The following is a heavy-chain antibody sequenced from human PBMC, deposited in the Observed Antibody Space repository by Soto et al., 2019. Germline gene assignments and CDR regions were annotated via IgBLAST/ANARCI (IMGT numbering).Heavy chain of an antibody. V-gene: IGHV3-30-3*01. J-gene: IGHJ4*02. CDR2: ISYDGSNK. D-gene: IGHD6-13*01. CDR1: GFTFSSYA. CDR3: ARDGQQLGHFDY. Sequence: QVQLVESGGGVGQPGRSLRLSCAASGFTFSSYAMHWVRQAPGKGMEWVAVISYDGSNKYYADSVKGRFTISRDNSKNTLYLQMNSLRAEDTAVYYCARDGQQLGHFDYWGQGTLVTVSS.